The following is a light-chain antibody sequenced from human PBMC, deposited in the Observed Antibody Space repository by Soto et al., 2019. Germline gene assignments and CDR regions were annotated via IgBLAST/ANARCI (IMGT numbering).Light chain of an antibody. J-gene: IGKJ5*01. Sequence: EIVMTQSPATLSLSPGGRASLPCRASHTISTNLAWYQQKPGQAPRLLIYGASTRATGIPARFSGSGSGTEFTLIISSLQSEDFAVYYCQQRNSWPPITFGQGTRLEIK. CDR1: HTISTN. CDR3: QQRNSWPPIT. V-gene: IGKV3-15*01. CDR2: GAS.